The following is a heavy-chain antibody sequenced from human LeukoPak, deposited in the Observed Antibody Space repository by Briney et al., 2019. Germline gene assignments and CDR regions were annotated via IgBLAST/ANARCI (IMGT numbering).Heavy chain of an antibody. CDR1: GGTFSSYA. CDR3: ATGELLSSRFDP. CDR2: IIPILGIA. J-gene: IGHJ5*02. Sequence: GASVKVSCKASGGTFSSYAISWVRQAPGQGLEWMGRIIPILGIANYAQKFQGRVTITADKSTSTAYMELSSLRSEDTAVYYCATGELLSSRFDPWGQGTLVTVSS. V-gene: IGHV1-69*04. D-gene: IGHD1-26*01.